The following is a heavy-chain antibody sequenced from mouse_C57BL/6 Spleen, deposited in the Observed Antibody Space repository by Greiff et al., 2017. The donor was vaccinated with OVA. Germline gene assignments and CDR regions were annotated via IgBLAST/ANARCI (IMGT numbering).Heavy chain of an antibody. Sequence: LQQPGAELVMPGASVKLSCKASGYTFTSYWMHWVKQRPGQGLEWIGEIDPSDSYTNYNQKFKGKSTLTVDKSSSTAYMQLSSLTSEDSAVYYCARDYYGSSRYFDVWGTGTTVTVSS. CDR1: GYTFTSYW. CDR3: ARDYYGSSRYFDV. D-gene: IGHD1-1*01. J-gene: IGHJ1*03. V-gene: IGHV1-69*01. CDR2: IDPSDSYT.